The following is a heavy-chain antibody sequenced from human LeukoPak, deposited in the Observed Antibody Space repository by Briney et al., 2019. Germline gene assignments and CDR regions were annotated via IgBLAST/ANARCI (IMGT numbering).Heavy chain of an antibody. CDR3: AKWLYSGKYGTGKDYFDY. D-gene: IGHD1-26*01. V-gene: IGHV3-30*18. Sequence: PGGSLRLSCADSGFTFNNYGMHWVRQDPGKGVEWVAVISHDGSNTYYADSVKGRFTISRDNSKNTLYLQRDSLRVEDTAVYYCAKWLYSGKYGTGKDYFDYWGQGTLVTVSS. J-gene: IGHJ4*02. CDR1: GFTFNNYG. CDR2: ISHDGSNT.